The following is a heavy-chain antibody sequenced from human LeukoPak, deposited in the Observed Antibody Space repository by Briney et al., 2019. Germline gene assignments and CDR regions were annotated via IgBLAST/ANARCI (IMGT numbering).Heavy chain of an antibody. CDR1: GCTFSSYA. J-gene: IGHJ4*02. CDR2: ISYDGSNK. V-gene: IGHV3-30*04. CDR3: ARDQWLLY. Sequence: GGSLRLSCAASGCTFSSYAMHWVRQAPGKGLEGVAVISYDGSNKYYADSVKGRFTISRDNSHTTLSLPMHSLRAEDTAVYYCARDQWLLYWGQGTAVTVSS. D-gene: IGHD5-12*01.